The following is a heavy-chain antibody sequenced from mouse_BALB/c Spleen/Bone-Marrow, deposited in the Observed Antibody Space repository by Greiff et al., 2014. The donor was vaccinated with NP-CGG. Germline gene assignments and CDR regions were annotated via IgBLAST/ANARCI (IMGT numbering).Heavy chain of an antibody. CDR3: ARPLTGAYFDY. Sequence: EVMLVESGGGLVKPGGSLKLSCAASGFAFSSYDMSWVRQTPEKRLEWVATISSGGSYTYYPDSVKGRFTISRDNARNTLYLQMSSLRSEGTALYYCARPLTGAYFDYWGQGTTLTVSS. V-gene: IGHV5-9*02. CDR2: ISSGGSYT. CDR1: GFAFSSYD. J-gene: IGHJ2*01. D-gene: IGHD4-1*01.